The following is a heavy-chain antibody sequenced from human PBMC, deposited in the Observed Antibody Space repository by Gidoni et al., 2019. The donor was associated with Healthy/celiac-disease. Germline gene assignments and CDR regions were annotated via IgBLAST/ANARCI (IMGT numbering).Heavy chain of an antibody. CDR2: ISSSSSYI. CDR3: ARDKDIVGHYYYGMDV. D-gene: IGHD2-15*01. J-gene: IGHJ6*02. CDR1: GFTFSSYS. Sequence: EVQLVESGGGLVKPGGSLRLSCAASGFTFSSYSMNWVRQAPGKGLEWVSSISSSSSYIYYADSVKGRFTISRDNAKNSLYLQMNSLRAEDTAVYYCARDKDIVGHYYYGMDVWGQGTTVTVSS. V-gene: IGHV3-21*01.